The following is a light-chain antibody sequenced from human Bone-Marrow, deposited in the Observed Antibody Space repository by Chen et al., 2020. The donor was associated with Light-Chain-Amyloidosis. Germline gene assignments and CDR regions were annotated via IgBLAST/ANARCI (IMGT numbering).Light chain of an antibody. Sequence: QSALTQPASVSGSPGQSIALSCNGTSSDVGGYNHVSWYQQHPGKAPKLMIYEVSNRPSGVSNRFSGSKSDNTASLTISGLQAEDEADYFCSSFSSSSTLFVFGTGTMVTVL. CDR2: EVS. J-gene: IGLJ1*01. CDR3: SSFSSSSTLFV. V-gene: IGLV2-14*01. CDR1: SSDVGGYNH.